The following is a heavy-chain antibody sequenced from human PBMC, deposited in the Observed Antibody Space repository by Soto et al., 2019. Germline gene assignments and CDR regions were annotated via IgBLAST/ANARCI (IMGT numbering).Heavy chain of an antibody. CDR3: ARNQIVGATSFDY. V-gene: IGHV1-2*04. CDR2: INPNSGGT. Sequence: AAVKVSCKASGYTFTGYYMHWVRQAPGQGLEWMGWINPNSGGTNYAQKFQGWVTMTRDTSISTAYMELSRLRSDDTAVYYCARNQIVGATSFDYWGQGTLVTVSS. CDR1: GYTFTGYY. D-gene: IGHD1-26*01. J-gene: IGHJ4*02.